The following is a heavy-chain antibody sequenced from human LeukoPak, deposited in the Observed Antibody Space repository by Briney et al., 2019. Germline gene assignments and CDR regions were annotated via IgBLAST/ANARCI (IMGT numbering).Heavy chain of an antibody. D-gene: IGHD5-18*01. CDR3: ARLVDTSMARFDY. V-gene: IGHV5-51*01. CDR1: GYSFTNYW. CDR2: IYPGDSDT. Sequence: GESLKISGKGSGYSFTNYWIGWVRQMPGKGLEWMGIIYPGDSDTRYSPSFQGQVTISADKSISTAYLQWSSLKASDTAMYYCARLVDTSMARFDYWGQGTPVTVSS. J-gene: IGHJ4*02.